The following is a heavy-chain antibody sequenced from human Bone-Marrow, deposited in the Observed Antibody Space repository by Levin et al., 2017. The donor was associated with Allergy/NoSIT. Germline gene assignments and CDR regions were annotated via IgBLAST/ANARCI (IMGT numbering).Heavy chain of an antibody. CDR3: ARDRGIGYCSSTSCYPHNYFDY. D-gene: IGHD2-2*01. Sequence: GGSLRLSCAASGFTFSSYWMSWVRQAPGKGLEWVANIKQDGSEKYYVDSVKGRFTISRDNAKNSLYLQMNSLRAEDTAVYYCARDRGIGYCSSTSCYPHNYFDYWGQGTLVTVSS. V-gene: IGHV3-7*01. J-gene: IGHJ4*02. CDR1: GFTFSSYW. CDR2: IKQDGSEK.